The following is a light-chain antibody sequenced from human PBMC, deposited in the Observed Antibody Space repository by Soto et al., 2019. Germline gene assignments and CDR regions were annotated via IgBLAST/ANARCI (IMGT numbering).Light chain of an antibody. CDR1: QGMGND. CDR2: AAS. Sequence: DIQMTQSPSSLSASVGDRVTITCRASQGMGNDLGWYQQKPGKAPNRLIYAASILQSGVPSRFSGSGAGTEFNLTISSLQPEDFATYYCLHYHTYPRTFGQGTKLEIK. J-gene: IGKJ2*01. CDR3: LHYHTYPRT. V-gene: IGKV1-17*01.